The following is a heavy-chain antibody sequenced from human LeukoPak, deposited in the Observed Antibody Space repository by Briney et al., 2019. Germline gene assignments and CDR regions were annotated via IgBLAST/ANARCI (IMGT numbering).Heavy chain of an antibody. V-gene: IGHV4-39*07. CDR1: GGSISSSSYY. J-gene: IGHJ6*03. CDR3: AGRTSMVRRPYYYYMDV. CDR2: IYYSGST. Sequence: SETLSLTCTVSGGSISSSSYYWGWIRQPPGKGLEWIGSIYYSGSTYYNPSLKSRVTISVDTSKNQFSLKLSSVTAADTTVYYCAGRTSMVRRPYYYYMDVWGKGTTVTVSS. D-gene: IGHD3-10*01.